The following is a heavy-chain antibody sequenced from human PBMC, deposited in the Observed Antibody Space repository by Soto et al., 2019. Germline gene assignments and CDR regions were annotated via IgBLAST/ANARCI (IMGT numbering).Heavy chain of an antibody. Sequence: PGGSLRLSCAGSGFTFSNFAMGWVRQAPGKGPEWVSSISSTTNYIYYADSMKGRFTVSRDNAKNSVYLEMNSLSAEDTAVYYCARESEDLTSNFDYWGQGTLVTVSS. CDR3: ARESEDLTSNFDY. CDR1: GFTFSNFA. CDR2: ISSTTNYI. J-gene: IGHJ4*02. V-gene: IGHV3-21*01.